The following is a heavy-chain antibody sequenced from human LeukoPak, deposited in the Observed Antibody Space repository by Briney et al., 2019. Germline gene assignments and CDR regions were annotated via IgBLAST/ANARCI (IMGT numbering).Heavy chain of an antibody. CDR3: ARDSSSWYWDAFDI. D-gene: IGHD6-13*01. J-gene: IGHJ3*02. CDR2: IKQDRSEK. V-gene: IGHV3-7*01. CDR1: GFTFSNYW. Sequence: GGSLRLSRAASGFTFSNYWMSWVRQAPGKGLEWVANIKQDRSEKYYVDSVKGRFTISRDNAKNSLYLQMNSLRAEDTAVYYCARDSSSWYWDAFDIWGQGTMVTVSS.